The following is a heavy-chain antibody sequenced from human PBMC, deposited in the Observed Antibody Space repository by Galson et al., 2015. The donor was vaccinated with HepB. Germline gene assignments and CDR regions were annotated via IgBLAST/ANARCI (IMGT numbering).Heavy chain of an antibody. Sequence: SLRLSCAASGFTFSSYAMSWVRQAPGKGLEWVSAISGSGGSTYYADSVKGRFTISRDNSKNTLYLQMNSLRAEDTAVYYCAKDLVEYSYGYGRDAFDIWGQGTMVTVSS. CDR2: ISGSGGST. CDR1: GFTFSSYA. V-gene: IGHV3-23*01. CDR3: AKDLVEYSYGYGRDAFDI. J-gene: IGHJ3*02. D-gene: IGHD5-18*01.